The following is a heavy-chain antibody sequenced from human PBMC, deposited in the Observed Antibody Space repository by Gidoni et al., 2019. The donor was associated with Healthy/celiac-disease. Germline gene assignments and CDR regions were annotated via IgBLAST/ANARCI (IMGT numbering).Heavy chain of an antibody. CDR1: GFTFSSYA. V-gene: IGHV3-23*01. Sequence: EVQLLESGGGLVQPGGSLRLSCAASGFTFSSYAMSWVRQAPGKGLEWVSAIRGSGGSTYYADSVKGRFTISRDNSKNTLYLQMNSLRAEDTAVYYCAKTLNDILTGYLYYYYGMDVWGQGTTVTVSS. CDR2: IRGSGGST. CDR3: AKTLNDILTGYLYYYYGMDV. D-gene: IGHD3-9*01. J-gene: IGHJ6*02.